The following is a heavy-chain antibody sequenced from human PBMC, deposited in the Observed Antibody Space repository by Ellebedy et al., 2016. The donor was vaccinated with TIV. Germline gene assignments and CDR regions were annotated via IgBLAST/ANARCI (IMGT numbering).Heavy chain of an antibody. Sequence: PGGSLRLSCAASGCMFADYAMHWVRQAPGKGMEWVSGISWHSGTIGYADSVKGRFTISRANAKNSLYLQMNSLRGEDTGVYYCAAGMRTWGPAAPDSWGPGTLVTVSS. CDR1: GCMFADYA. D-gene: IGHD6-13*01. CDR2: ISWHSGTI. J-gene: IGHJ4*02. CDR3: AAGMRTWGPAAPDS. V-gene: IGHV3-9*01.